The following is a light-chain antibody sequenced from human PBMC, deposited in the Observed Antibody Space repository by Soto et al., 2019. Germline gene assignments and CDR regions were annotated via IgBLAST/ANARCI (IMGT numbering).Light chain of an antibody. V-gene: IGKV1-5*01. CDR3: QHATDFT. J-gene: IGKJ2*01. CDR1: SSSKW. Sequence: DIQMTQSPSTLAASVGDTVTMTCRSSSKWLAWYQKKPGKAPKLLIYDVSNLERGVPPRFSGSTSGAESTLPITGLQPDDLGTYYCQHATDFTFGQGTKVEFK. CDR2: DVS.